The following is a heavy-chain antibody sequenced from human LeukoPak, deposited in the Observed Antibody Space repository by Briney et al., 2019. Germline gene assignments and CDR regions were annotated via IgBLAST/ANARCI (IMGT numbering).Heavy chain of an antibody. J-gene: IGHJ4*02. D-gene: IGHD5-18*01. CDR3: ARDGYSFGYWGYYFNY. CDR1: GFSFSSYV. Sequence: GGSLRLSCAASGFSFSSYVMHWVRQAPGKGLEWVALISYDGSNKYYADSVKGRFTISRDSSKNTLYLQMNSLRAEDTAVYYCARDGYSFGYWGYYFNYWGQGTLVTVSS. CDR2: ISYDGSNK. V-gene: IGHV3-30*04.